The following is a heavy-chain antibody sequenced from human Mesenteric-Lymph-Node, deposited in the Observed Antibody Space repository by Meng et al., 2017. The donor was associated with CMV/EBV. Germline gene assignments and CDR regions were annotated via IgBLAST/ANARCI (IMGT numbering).Heavy chain of an antibody. V-gene: IGHV4-38-2*02. Sequence: SETLSPTCTVSGYSTSSGYYWGWTRQPPGKGLEWIGSIYHSGGTYYNPSLKSRVTISVDTSKNQFSLKLSSVTAADTAVYYCARALWFGDLAYYFDYWGQGTLVTVSS. J-gene: IGHJ4*02. CDR3: ARALWFGDLAYYFDY. CDR2: IYHSGGT. CDR1: GYSTSSGYY. D-gene: IGHD3-10*01.